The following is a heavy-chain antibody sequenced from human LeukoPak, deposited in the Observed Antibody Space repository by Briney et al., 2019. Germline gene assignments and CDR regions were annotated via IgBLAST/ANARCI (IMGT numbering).Heavy chain of an antibody. CDR3: ARVFFRLIHWYFDL. D-gene: IGHD6-25*01. V-gene: IGHV1-18*01. Sequence: AASVTVSCKASGYTFTSYGISWVRQAPGQGLEWMGWISAYNGNTNYAQKLQGRVTMTTDTSTSTAYMELRSLRSDDTAVYYCARVFFRLIHWYFDLWGRGTLVTVSS. CDR1: GYTFTSYG. CDR2: ISAYNGNT. J-gene: IGHJ2*01.